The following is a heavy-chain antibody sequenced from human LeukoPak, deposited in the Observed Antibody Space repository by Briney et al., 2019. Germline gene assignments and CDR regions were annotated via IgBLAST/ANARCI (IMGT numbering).Heavy chain of an antibody. CDR2: ISYDGSDK. V-gene: IGHV3-30-3*01. D-gene: IGHD2-21*01. CDR3: ARDPFILGPDAFDI. J-gene: IGHJ3*02. CDR1: GFTFSRYT. Sequence: GGSLRLSCAASGFTFSRYTMHWVRQAPGKGLEWVAVISYDGSDKYYADSVKGRFTISRDNSKNTLYLQMNSLRAEDTAVYYCARDPFILGPDAFDIWGQGTMVTVSS.